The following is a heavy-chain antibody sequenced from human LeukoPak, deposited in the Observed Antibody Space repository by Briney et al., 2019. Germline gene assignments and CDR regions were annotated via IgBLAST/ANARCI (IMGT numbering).Heavy chain of an antibody. D-gene: IGHD5-24*01. Sequence: SETLSLTCTVSCGSISSGGYYWSWSRQHPGKGLEWIVYISYIGSPYYNPSFKSRVTISVDTSQTQFSLKLSSVTAADTAVYYCARGGDNDEFDYWGQGTLVTVSS. CDR2: ISYIGSP. CDR3: ARGGDNDEFDY. J-gene: IGHJ4*02. V-gene: IGHV4-31*03. CDR1: CGSISSGGYY.